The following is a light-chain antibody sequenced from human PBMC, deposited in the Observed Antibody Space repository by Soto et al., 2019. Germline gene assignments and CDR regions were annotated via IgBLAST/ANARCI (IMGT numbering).Light chain of an antibody. J-gene: IGKJ2*01. CDR3: QQYGSSPYT. CDR2: GAS. V-gene: IGKV3-20*01. CDR1: QSIYINY. Sequence: EIVLTQSPGTLSLSPGERATLSCRASQSIYINYLAWYQHKPGQAPRLLISGASTRATGIPDRFSGSGSGADFTRTISRLDPEDFAVYFCQQYGSSPYTFGQGTNVEIK.